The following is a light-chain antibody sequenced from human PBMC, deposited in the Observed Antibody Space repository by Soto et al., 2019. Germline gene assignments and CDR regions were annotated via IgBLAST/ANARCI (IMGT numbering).Light chain of an antibody. Sequence: VFTPSPGTLPLSPEERATLSCRASQSVSSRYLAWYQPKPGQAPRXVIYGASSRATGIPDRFICSGAGSAFTLTISRLQHEDVAVASCPQYGSSTRTFCQGTKV. J-gene: IGKJ1*01. CDR1: QSVSSRY. V-gene: IGKV3-20*01. CDR2: GAS. CDR3: PQYGSSTRT.